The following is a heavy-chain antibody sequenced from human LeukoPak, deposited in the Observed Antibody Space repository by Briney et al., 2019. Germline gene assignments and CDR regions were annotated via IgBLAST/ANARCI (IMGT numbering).Heavy chain of an antibody. V-gene: IGHV4-59*01. Sequence: SETLSLTCTVSGGSISSYYWSWIRQPPGKGLEWIGYIYYSGSTNYNPSLKSRVTISVDTSKNQFSLKLSSVTAADTAVYYCAREYSGYDNYFDYRGQGTLVTVSS. D-gene: IGHD5-12*01. CDR1: GGSISSYY. CDR2: IYYSGST. J-gene: IGHJ4*02. CDR3: AREYSGYDNYFDY.